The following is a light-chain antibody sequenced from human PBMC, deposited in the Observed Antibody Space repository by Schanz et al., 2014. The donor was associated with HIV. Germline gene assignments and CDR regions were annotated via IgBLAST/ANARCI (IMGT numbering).Light chain of an antibody. J-gene: IGKJ4*01. V-gene: IGKV3-20*01. CDR1: QSISSNY. CDR2: GAS. Sequence: EIVLTQSPGTLSLSPGERATLSCRASQSISSNYLAWYQQKPGQSPRLLIYGASKRATGIPPRFSGSGSGTDFTLTINSLEPEDFALYYCQQGGSWPLTFGGGTTVEIK. CDR3: QQGGSWPLT.